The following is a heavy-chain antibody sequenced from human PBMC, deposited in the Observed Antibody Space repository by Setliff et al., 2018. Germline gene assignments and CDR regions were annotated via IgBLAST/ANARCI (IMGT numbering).Heavy chain of an antibody. D-gene: IGHD3-3*01. CDR3: ARAGWGVPGDFWSGSRDPYGMDV. V-gene: IGHV3-48*03. Sequence: GGSLRLSCAASGFTFSSYEMNWVRQAPGKGLEWVSYISSSGSTIYYADSVKGRFTISRGNAKNSLYLQMNSLRAEDTAVYYCARAGWGVPGDFWSGSRDPYGMDVWGQGTTVTSP. J-gene: IGHJ6*02. CDR1: GFTFSSYE. CDR2: ISSSGSTI.